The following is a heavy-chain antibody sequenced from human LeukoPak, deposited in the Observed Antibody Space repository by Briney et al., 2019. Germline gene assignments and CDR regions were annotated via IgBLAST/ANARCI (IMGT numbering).Heavy chain of an antibody. Sequence: SETLPLTCTVSGGSISSSSYYWGWIRQPPGKGLEWIGSIYYSGSTYYNPSLKSRVTISVDTSKNQFSLKLSSVTAADTAVYYCARGESSGSNWFDPWGQGTLVTVSS. CDR2: IYYSGST. V-gene: IGHV4-39*07. D-gene: IGHD3-22*01. CDR1: GGSISSSSYY. CDR3: ARGESSGSNWFDP. J-gene: IGHJ5*02.